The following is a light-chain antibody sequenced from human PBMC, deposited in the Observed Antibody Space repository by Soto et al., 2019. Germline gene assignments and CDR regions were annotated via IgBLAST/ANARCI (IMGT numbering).Light chain of an antibody. V-gene: IGLV1-40*01. J-gene: IGLJ1*01. CDR2: GNN. Sequence: QSVLTQPPSVSGAPGQRVTISCTGSSSSIGAGYDVHWYQQLPGTAPKLLIYGNNNRPSGVPDRFSGSKSGTSASLAITGLQAEDEADYYCGTWDSSLSALYVFGTGTKVTVL. CDR1: SSSIGAGYD. CDR3: GTWDSSLSALYV.